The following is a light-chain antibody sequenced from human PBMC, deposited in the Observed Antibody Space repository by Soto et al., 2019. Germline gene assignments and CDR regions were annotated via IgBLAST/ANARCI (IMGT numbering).Light chain of an antibody. Sequence: QPVLTQPPSVSGAPGQRVTISCTGSSSNSGAGHVVHWYQQFPGRAPNLLIYGSSNRPSGVPDRFSGSKSGTSASLAITGLQAEDEADYYCQSYDNGLSASVFGGGTKLTVL. CDR2: GSS. V-gene: IGLV1-40*01. CDR1: SSNSGAGHV. CDR3: QSYDNGLSASV. J-gene: IGLJ2*01.